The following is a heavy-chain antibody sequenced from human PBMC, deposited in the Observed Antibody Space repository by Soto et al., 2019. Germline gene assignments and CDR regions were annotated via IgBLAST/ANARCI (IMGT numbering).Heavy chain of an antibody. Sequence: QVQLVESGGGVVQPGRSLRLSCAASGCTFSSYGMHWVRQAPGKGLEWVAVISYDGSNKYYADSVKGRFTISRDNSKNTLYLQMNSLRAEDTAVYYCAKGDRSYGMDVWGQGTTVTVSS. CDR1: GCTFSSYG. D-gene: IGHD3-16*02. CDR3: AKGDRSYGMDV. V-gene: IGHV3-30*18. CDR2: ISYDGSNK. J-gene: IGHJ6*02.